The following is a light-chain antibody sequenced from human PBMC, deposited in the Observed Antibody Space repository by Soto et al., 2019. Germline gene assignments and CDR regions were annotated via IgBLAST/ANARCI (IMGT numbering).Light chain of an antibody. V-gene: IGKV1-12*01. CDR3: QQADSFPWT. CDR1: QGVSSW. J-gene: IGKJ1*01. Sequence: DIQMTQSPSSVSASVGDRVTITCRASQGVSSWLAWYQRKPGKAPKLLIYAASSLQSGVPSRFSGSGSGTDFTLTSSSLQPEDFATYYCQQADSFPWTFGQGTKVEIK. CDR2: AAS.